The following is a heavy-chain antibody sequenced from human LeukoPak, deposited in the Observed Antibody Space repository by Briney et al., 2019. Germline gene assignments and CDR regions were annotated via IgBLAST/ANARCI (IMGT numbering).Heavy chain of an antibody. J-gene: IGHJ4*02. Sequence: GASVKVSCKASGYTFTGYYMHWVRQAPGQGLEWMGLTNPNSGGTNYAQKFQGRVTMTRDKSISTAYMGLSGLRSDDTAVYYCARDRGDTAMAEGLDYWGQGTLVTVSS. D-gene: IGHD5-18*01. CDR1: GYTFTGYY. CDR3: ARDRGDTAMAEGLDY. CDR2: TNPNSGGT. V-gene: IGHV1-2*02.